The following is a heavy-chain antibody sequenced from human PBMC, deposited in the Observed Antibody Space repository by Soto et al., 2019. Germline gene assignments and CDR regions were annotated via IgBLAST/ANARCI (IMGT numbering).Heavy chain of an antibody. D-gene: IGHD6-19*01. J-gene: IGHJ4*02. CDR2: IYYSGTA. CDR3: VDLRGQWLPRD. V-gene: IGHV4-39*01. Sequence: QLQLQESGPGLVRPSETLSLTCTVSGGSISGSDYYWGWVRQPPGKGLEWIGNIYYSGTAYYSPSLKSXVIXSXATSKNPFSLHQRSVTAADTAVYHWVDLRGQWLPRDWGQVNLVTVSS. CDR1: GGSISGSDYY.